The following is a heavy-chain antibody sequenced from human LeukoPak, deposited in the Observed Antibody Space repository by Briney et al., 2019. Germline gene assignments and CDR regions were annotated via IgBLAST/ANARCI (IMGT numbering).Heavy chain of an antibody. D-gene: IGHD3-10*01. CDR2: ISSTSSTK. CDR3: ARGMVRGVIIKGNYYMDV. Sequence: PGGSLRLSCSASGFTLSSYSMNWVRQAPGKGLEWVSYISSTSSTKYYADSAKGRCTISRDNAKNSLYLQMNSLRAEDTAVYYCARGMVRGVIIKGNYYMDVWGKGTTVTVSS. CDR1: GFTLSSYS. V-gene: IGHV3-48*01. J-gene: IGHJ6*03.